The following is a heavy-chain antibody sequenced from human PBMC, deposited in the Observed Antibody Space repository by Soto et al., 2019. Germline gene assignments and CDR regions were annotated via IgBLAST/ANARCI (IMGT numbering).Heavy chain of an antibody. CDR1: GGSISSYY. D-gene: IGHD6-13*01. Sequence: SETLSLTCTVSGGSISSYYWSWIRQPPGKGLEWIGYIYYSGSTNYNPSLKSRVTISVDTSKNQFSLKLSSVTAADTAVYYCARHDYSSSWYGGYYYYGMDVWGQGTTVTSP. V-gene: IGHV4-59*08. CDR3: ARHDYSSSWYGGYYYYGMDV. J-gene: IGHJ6*02. CDR2: IYYSGST.